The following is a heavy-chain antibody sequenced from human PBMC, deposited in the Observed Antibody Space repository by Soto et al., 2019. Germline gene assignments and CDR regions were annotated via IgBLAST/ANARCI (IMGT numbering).Heavy chain of an antibody. CDR1: GYTFTSYY. CDR2: INPSGGST. Sequence: QVQLVQSGAEVKKPGASVKVSCKASGYTFTSYYMHWVRQAPGQGLEWMGIINPSGGSTSYAQKFQGRVTMTRDTSTSTVYMELSSLRSEDTAVYYCARVEEDRYSGSYGYFDYWGQGTLVTVSS. V-gene: IGHV1-46*01. CDR3: ARVEEDRYSGSYGYFDY. J-gene: IGHJ4*02. D-gene: IGHD1-26*01.